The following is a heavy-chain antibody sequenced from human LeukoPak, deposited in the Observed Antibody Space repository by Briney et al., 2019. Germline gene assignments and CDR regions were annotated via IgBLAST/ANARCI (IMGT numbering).Heavy chain of an antibody. Sequence: PGGFLKTSCAASGFTLSSYWMSWVRQAPGKGLEWVANIKQDRSEKYSVDSVKGRFTISRDNAKNSLYLQMNSLRAEDTAVYYCARSSGAAFDYWGQGTLVTVSS. CDR1: GFTLSSYW. CDR2: IKQDRSEK. D-gene: IGHD3-3*01. CDR3: ARSSGAAFDY. V-gene: IGHV3-7*04. J-gene: IGHJ4*02.